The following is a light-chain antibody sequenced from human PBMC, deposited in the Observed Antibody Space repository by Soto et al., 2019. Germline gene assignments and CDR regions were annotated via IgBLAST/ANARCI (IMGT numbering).Light chain of an antibody. V-gene: IGLV1-40*01. J-gene: IGLJ3*02. CDR3: QSYDSSLSGCV. CDR2: GNN. CDR1: SSNIGAGYD. Sequence: LTQPPSVSGAPGQRVTISCTGSSSNIGAGYDVHWYQQLPGTAPKLLIYGNNNRPSGVPDRFSGSKSGTSASLAITGLQAEDEADYYCQSYDSSLSGCVFGGGTKVTVL.